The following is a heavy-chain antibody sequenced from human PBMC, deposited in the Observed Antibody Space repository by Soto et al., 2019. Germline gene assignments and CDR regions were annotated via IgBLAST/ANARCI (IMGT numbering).Heavy chain of an antibody. V-gene: IGHV2-5*02. J-gene: IGHJ5*02. Sequence: QITLKESGPTLVKPTQTLTLTCTFSGFSLSTSGVGVGWIRQPPGKALEWLALIYWDDDKRYSPSLKSRLTITKDTSKNQVVLTMTNMDPVETATYYCAHSRSLDHYGSGSFNWFGPWGQGTLVTVSS. CDR2: IYWDDDK. CDR1: GFSLSTSGVG. D-gene: IGHD3-10*01. CDR3: AHSRSLDHYGSGSFNWFGP.